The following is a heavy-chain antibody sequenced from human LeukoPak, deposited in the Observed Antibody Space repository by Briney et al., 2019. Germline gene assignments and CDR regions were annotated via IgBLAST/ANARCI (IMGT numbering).Heavy chain of an antibody. Sequence: GRSLRLSCAASGFTFSSYAMSWVRQAPGKGLEWVSAISGSGGSTYYADSVKGRFTISRDNSKNTLYLQMNSLRAEDTAVYYCAKLLGSGSYYYYYYYGMDVWGKGTTVTVSS. CDR1: GFTFSSYA. V-gene: IGHV3-23*01. J-gene: IGHJ6*04. CDR2: ISGSGGST. D-gene: IGHD3-10*01. CDR3: AKLLGSGSYYYYYYYGMDV.